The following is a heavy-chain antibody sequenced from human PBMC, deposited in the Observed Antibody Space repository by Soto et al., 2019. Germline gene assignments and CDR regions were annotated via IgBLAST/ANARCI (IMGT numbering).Heavy chain of an antibody. D-gene: IGHD5-12*01. CDR1: GGTFSSYT. CDR3: ALVEMATIPY. J-gene: IGHJ4*02. Sequence: QVQLVQSGAEVKKPGSSVKVSCKASGGTFSSYTISWVRQAPGQGLEWMGRIIPILGIANYAQKCQGRVTIXXDKSTSTAYMELSSLRSEDTAVYYCALVEMATIPYWGQGTLVTVSS. V-gene: IGHV1-69*02. CDR2: IIPILGIA.